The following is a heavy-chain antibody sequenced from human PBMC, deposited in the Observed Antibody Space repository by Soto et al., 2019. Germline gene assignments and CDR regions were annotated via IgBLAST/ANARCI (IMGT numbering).Heavy chain of an antibody. CDR1: GFTFSSYA. V-gene: IGHV3-23*01. Sequence: EVQLLESGGGLVQPGGSLRLSCAASGFTFSSYAMSWVRQAPGRGLEWVSTISGGGSSTYYADSVKGRFTISRDNSKNTLDVQMNSLRGEDTAVFYCAKDLRTSSSRGGMDVWGHGTTVTVSS. D-gene: IGHD6-6*01. J-gene: IGHJ6*02. CDR3: AKDLRTSSSRGGMDV. CDR2: ISGGGSST.